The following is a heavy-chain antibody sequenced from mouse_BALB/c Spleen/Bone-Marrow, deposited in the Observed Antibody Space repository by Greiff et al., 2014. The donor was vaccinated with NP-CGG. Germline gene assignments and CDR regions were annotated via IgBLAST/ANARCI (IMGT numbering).Heavy chain of an antibody. V-gene: IGHV1S81*02. J-gene: IGHJ2*01. CDR2: INPSNGGT. D-gene: IGHD2-4*01. CDR1: DYTFTSYY. Sequence: QVQLQQSGAELVKPGASVKLSCKASDYTFTSYYMYWVKQRPGQGLEWIGGINPSNGGTNFNEKFKSKATLTVDKSSSTAYMQLSSLTSEDSAVYYCTREAYYDYDYFDYWGQGTTLTVSS. CDR3: TREAYYDYDYFDY.